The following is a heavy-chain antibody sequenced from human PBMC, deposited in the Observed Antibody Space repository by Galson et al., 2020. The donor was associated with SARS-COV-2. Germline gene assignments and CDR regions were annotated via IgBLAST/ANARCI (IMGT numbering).Heavy chain of an antibody. CDR3: ARWFTVTEGYIFDY. D-gene: IGHD4-17*01. V-gene: IGHV4-59*01. Sequence: ETSETLSLTCTVSGGSISNYFWSWIRQPPGKGLEWIGYISYSGSTNSNPSLKSRVTISVDTSKNQFSLKLSSVTAADTAVYYCARWFTVTEGYIFDYWGRGTLVTVSS. CDR1: GGSISNYF. CDR2: ISYSGST. J-gene: IGHJ4*02.